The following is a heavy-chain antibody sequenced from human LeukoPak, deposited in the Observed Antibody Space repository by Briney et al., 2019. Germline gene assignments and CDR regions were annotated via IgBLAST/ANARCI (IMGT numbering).Heavy chain of an antibody. CDR3: ARVPETPVLWFGDLIGNAFDI. CDR2: IYYSGST. J-gene: IGHJ3*02. D-gene: IGHD3-10*01. CDR1: GGSISSYY. Sequence: SETLSLTCTVSGGSISSYYWSWTRQPPGKGLERIGYIYYSGSTNYNPSLKSRVTISVDTSKNQFSLKLSSVTAADTAVYYCARVPETPVLWFGDLIGNAFDIWGQGTMVTVSS. V-gene: IGHV4-59*01.